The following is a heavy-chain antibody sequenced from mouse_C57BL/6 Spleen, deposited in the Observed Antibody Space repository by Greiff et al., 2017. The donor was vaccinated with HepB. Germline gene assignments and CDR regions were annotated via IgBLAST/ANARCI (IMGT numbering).Heavy chain of an antibody. Sequence: VQLQQSGAELVRPGASVKLSCKASGYTFTDYYINWVKQRPGQGLEWIARIYPGSGNTYYNEKFKGKATLTAEKSSSTAYMQLSSLTSEDSAVYFCARESDIRLQDFDVWGTGTTVTVSS. CDR3: ARESDIRLQDFDV. CDR2: IYPGSGNT. CDR1: GYTFTDYY. D-gene: IGHD1-3*01. J-gene: IGHJ1*03. V-gene: IGHV1-76*01.